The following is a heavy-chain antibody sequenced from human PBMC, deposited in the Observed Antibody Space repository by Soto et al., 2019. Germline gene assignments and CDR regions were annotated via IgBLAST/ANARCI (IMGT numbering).Heavy chain of an antibody. CDR2: ISGSGGST. CDR3: AKTMVSYYDFWSGYPTWFDP. CDR1: GFTFSSYA. V-gene: IGHV3-23*01. D-gene: IGHD3-3*01. J-gene: IGHJ5*02. Sequence: GGSLRLSCAASGFTFSSYAMSWVRQAPGKGLEWVSAISGSGGSTYYADSVKGRFTISRDNSKNTLYLQMNSLRAEDTAVYYCAKTMVSYYDFWSGYPTWFDPWGQGTLVTVSS.